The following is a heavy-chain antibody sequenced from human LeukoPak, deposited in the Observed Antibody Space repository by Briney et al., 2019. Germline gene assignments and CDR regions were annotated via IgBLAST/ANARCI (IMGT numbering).Heavy chain of an antibody. CDR2: IRYDGSNK. J-gene: IGHJ4*02. CDR1: GFTFSSYG. D-gene: IGHD3-3*01. CDR3: AKGRRITIFGAQTEYFDY. V-gene: IGHV3-30*02. Sequence: GGSLRLSCAASGFTFSSYGMHWVRQAPGRGLEWVAFIRYDGSNKYYADSVKGRFTISRDNSKNTLYLQMTSLRAEDTAVYYCAKGRRITIFGAQTEYFDYWGQGTLVTVSS.